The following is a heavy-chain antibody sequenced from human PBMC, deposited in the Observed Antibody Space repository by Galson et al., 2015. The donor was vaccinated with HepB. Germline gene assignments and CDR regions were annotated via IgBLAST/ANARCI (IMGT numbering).Heavy chain of an antibody. CDR2: LWYDGSNR. CDR1: GFSFRSHG. CDR3: ARGTSVYCTRATCYREGSFDY. V-gene: IGHV3-33*08. J-gene: IGHJ4*02. D-gene: IGHD2-2*01. Sequence: SLRLSCAASGFSFRSHGIHWVRQAPGKGLEWVAVLWYDGSNRYYVDSVKGRFTISRDNSKNTLYLQMTSLRAEDTAVYYCARGTSVYCTRATCYREGSFDYWGQGTLVTVSS.